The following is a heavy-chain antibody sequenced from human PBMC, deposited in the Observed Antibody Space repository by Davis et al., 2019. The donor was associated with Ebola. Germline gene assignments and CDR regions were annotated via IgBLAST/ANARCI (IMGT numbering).Heavy chain of an antibody. D-gene: IGHD1-1*01. CDR2: IYHSGST. CDR3: ARGLYPWELDY. J-gene: IGHJ4*02. CDR1: GFTFSDAW. Sequence: ESLKISCAASGFTFSDAWMTWVRQAPGKGLEWIGSIYHSGSTYYNPSLKSRVTISVDTSKNQFSLKLSSVTAADTAVYYCARGLYPWELDYWGQGTLVTVSS. V-gene: IGHV4-34*01.